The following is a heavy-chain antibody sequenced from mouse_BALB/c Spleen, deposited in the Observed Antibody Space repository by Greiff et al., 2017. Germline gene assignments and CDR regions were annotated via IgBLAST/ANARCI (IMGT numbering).Heavy chain of an antibody. Sequence: QVQLKQSGAELVRPGASVTLSCKASGYTFTDYEMHWVKQTPVHGLEWIGAIDPETGGTAYNQKFKGKATLTADKSSSTAYMELRSLTSEDSAVYYCTRGESSSYFDYWGQGTTLTVSS. D-gene: IGHD1-3*01. J-gene: IGHJ2*01. CDR1: GYTFTDYE. CDR2: IDPETGGT. CDR3: TRGESSSYFDY. V-gene: IGHV1-15*01.